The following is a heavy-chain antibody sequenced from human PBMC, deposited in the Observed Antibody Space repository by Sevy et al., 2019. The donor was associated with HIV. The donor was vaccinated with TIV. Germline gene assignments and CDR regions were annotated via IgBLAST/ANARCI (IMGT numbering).Heavy chain of an antibody. J-gene: IGHJ4*02. Sequence: GGCLRLSCAASGFTFSDYYMSWIRQAPGKGLEWVSYISSSSSYTNHADSVKGRFTISRDNAKNSLYLQMNSLRAEDTAVYYCARDRGYCRGGSCYSSRYFDYWGQGTLVTVSS. CDR1: GFTFSDYY. D-gene: IGHD2-15*01. V-gene: IGHV3-11*06. CDR3: ARDRGYCRGGSCYSSRYFDY. CDR2: ISSSSSYT.